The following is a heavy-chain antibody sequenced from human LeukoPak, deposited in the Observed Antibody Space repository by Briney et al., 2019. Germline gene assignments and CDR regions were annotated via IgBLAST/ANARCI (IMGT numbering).Heavy chain of an antibody. Sequence: PSETLSLTCSVSGGAISSTTYYWAWIRQPPGKGLEWIGIIYHSGSAYYNPSLKSRVTISVDTSKNQFSLKLSSVTAADTAVYYCARLKNGSGNFDYWAQGTQVTVSS. D-gene: IGHD3-10*01. V-gene: IGHV4-39*01. CDR2: IYHSGSA. CDR3: ARLKNGSGNFDY. CDR1: GGAISSTTYY. J-gene: IGHJ4*02.